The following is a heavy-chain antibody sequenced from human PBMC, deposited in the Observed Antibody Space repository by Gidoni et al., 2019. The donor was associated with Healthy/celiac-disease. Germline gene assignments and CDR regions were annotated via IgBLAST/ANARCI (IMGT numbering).Heavy chain of an antibody. J-gene: IGHJ1*01. CDR3: AKDSYCGGDCYPAYFQH. CDR1: GFTFSRHA. V-gene: IGHV3-23*01. Sequence: EVQLLESGGGLVQPGGSLRLSCAASGFTFSRHAMSWVRQAPGKGLGWVSAISGSGGSTYYADSVKGRFTISRDNSKNTLYLQMNSLRAEDTAVYYCAKDSYCGGDCYPAYFQHWGQGTLVTVSS. D-gene: IGHD2-21*01. CDR2: ISGSGGST.